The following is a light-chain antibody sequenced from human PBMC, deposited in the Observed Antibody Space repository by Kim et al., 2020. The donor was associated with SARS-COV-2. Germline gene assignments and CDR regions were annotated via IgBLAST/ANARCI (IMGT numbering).Light chain of an antibody. J-gene: IGKJ5*01. CDR2: GAT. CDR3: QQYGSTPST. Sequence: TVLTQSPVTLSLSPGDSATLSCRASQSVSSFYLAWYQQKPGQAPSLLIFGATRRATGIPDRFSGSGSGTDFTLTISRVEPEDFAVYYCQQYGSTPSTFGQGTRLEIK. CDR1: QSVSSFY. V-gene: IGKV3-20*01.